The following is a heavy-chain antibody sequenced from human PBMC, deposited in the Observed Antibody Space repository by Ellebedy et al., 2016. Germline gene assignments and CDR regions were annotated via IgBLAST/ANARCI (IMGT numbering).Heavy chain of an antibody. D-gene: IGHD5-12*01. CDR1: GFTFSSYS. V-gene: IGHV3-21*01. CDR3: ARETLMPAPSGYVPLFDY. Sequence: GGSLRLXXAASGFTFSSYSMNWVRQAPGKGLEWVSSISSSSSYIYYADSVKGRFTISRDNAKNSLYLQMNSLRAEDTAVYYCARETLMPAPSGYVPLFDYWGQGTLVTVSS. CDR2: ISSSSSYI. J-gene: IGHJ4*02.